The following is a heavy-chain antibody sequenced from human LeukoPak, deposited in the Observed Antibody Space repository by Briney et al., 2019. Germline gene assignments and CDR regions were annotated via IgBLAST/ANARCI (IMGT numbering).Heavy chain of an antibody. D-gene: IGHD3-22*01. CDR2: IYYSGST. J-gene: IGHJ4*02. CDR3: ARVYYYDSSGYYLDY. V-gene: IGHV4-59*12. CDR1: GGSISSYY. Sequence: SETLSLTCTVSGGSISSYYWSWIRQPPGKGLEWIGYIYYSGSTNYNPSLKSRVTMSVDTSKNQFSLKLSSVTAADTAVYYCARVYYYDSSGYYLDYWGQGTLVTVSS.